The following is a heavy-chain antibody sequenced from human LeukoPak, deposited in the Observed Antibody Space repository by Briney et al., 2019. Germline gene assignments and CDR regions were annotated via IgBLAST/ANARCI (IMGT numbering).Heavy chain of an antibody. CDR3: ARRTDWFHYYMDV. CDR1: GFTFSSDA. CDR2: ISSSGSTI. D-gene: IGHD3-9*01. V-gene: IGHV3-11*04. Sequence: GGSLRLSCTAAGFTFSSDAMSWIRQAPGKGLEWVSYISSSGSTIYYADSVKGRFTISRDNAKNSLYLQMNSLRAEDTAVYYCARRTDWFHYYMDVWGKGTTVTVSS. J-gene: IGHJ6*03.